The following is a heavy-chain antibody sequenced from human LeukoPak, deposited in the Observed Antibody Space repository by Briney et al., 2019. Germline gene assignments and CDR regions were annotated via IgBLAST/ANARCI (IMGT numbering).Heavy chain of an antibody. Sequence: PGGSLRLSCAASGFTFSSNGMNWVRQAPGKGLEWVSYISATGGTIYYADSVKGRFTISRDNAKNSLYLQMNSLRVEDTALYYCARKYSSSYHDAFDIWGQGTMVTVSS. CDR2: ISATGGTI. CDR3: ARKYSSSYHDAFDI. D-gene: IGHD6-13*01. CDR1: GFTFSSNG. V-gene: IGHV3-48*04. J-gene: IGHJ3*02.